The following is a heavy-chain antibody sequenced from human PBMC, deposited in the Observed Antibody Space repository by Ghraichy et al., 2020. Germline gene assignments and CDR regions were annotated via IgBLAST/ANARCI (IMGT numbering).Heavy chain of an antibody. CDR3: ARAPWLGVAGWFDP. CDR2: IKQDGSEK. V-gene: IGHV3-7*03. D-gene: IGHD6-19*01. CDR1: GFTFSSYW. J-gene: IGHJ5*02. Sequence: LSLTCAASGFTFSSYWMSWVRQAPGKGLEWVANIKQDGSEKYYVDSVKGRFTISRDNAKNSLYLQMNSLRAEDTAVYYCARAPWLGVAGWFDPWGQGTLVTVSS.